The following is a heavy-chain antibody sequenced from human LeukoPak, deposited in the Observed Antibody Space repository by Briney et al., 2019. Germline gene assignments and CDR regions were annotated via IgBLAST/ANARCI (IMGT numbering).Heavy chain of an antibody. D-gene: IGHD4-11*01. Sequence: PSETLSLTCTVSGGSISSYYWSWIRQPPGKGLEWIGYIYYSGSTNYNPSLKSRVTISVDTSKNQFSLKLSSVTAADTAVYYCARWSASAVTHDYWGQGILVTVSS. CDR3: ARWSASAVTHDY. J-gene: IGHJ4*02. CDR2: IYYSGST. CDR1: GGSISSYY. V-gene: IGHV4-59*01.